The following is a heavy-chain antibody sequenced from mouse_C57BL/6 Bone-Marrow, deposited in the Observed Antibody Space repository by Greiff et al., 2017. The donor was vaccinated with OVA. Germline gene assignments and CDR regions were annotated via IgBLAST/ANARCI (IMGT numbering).Heavy chain of an antibody. Sequence: VKLMESGPGLVAPSQSLSITCTVSGFSLTSYGVSWVRQPPGKGLEWLGVIWGDGSTNYHSALISRLSISKDNSKSQVFLKLNSLQTDDTATYDCAKPTPVPYYYAMDYWGQGTSVTVSS. CDR3: AKPTPVPYYYAMDY. CDR1: GFSLTSYG. CDR2: IWGDGST. J-gene: IGHJ4*01. V-gene: IGHV2-3*01.